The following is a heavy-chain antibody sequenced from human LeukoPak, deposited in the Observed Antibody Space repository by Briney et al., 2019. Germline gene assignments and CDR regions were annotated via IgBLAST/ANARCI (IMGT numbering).Heavy chain of an antibody. D-gene: IGHD6-13*01. CDR1: GFTFSSCA. Sequence: GGSLRLSCAASGFTFSSCAMSWVRQAPGKGLEWVSLISGSGGSTYYADSVKGRFTISRDNSKNTLYLQMNILRAEDTAVYYCGVYSSSWHDYWGQGTLVTVSS. J-gene: IGHJ4*02. CDR3: GVYSSSWHDY. CDR2: ISGSGGST. V-gene: IGHV3-23*01.